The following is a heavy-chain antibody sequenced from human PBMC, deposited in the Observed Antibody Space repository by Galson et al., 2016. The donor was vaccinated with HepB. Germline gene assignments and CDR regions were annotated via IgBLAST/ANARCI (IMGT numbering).Heavy chain of an antibody. CDR3: AREAAPGDDYSPAY. CDR2: ISPNSGGT. CDR1: KYTFTVYY. J-gene: IGHJ4*02. D-gene: IGHD4-11*01. V-gene: IGHV1-2*02. Sequence: SVKVSCKASKYTFTVYYIHWVRQAPGQGLEWMGWISPNSGGTNYAQKFQGRVTMTRDTSITTAYMELSSLRSDDTAVYYCAREAAPGDDYSPAYWGQGTLVTVSS.